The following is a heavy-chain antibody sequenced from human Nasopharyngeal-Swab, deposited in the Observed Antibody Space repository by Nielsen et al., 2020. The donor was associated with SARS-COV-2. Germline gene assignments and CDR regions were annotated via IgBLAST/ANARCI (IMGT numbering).Heavy chain of an antibody. D-gene: IGHD4-11*01. Sequence: LKISCVASGFTYDDYAMHWVRQAPGKGLEWVSGITWNSGVGYTDSVKGRFTISRDNARNSLYLQMNSLRTEDTALYYCTKGRADYSNPSFDNWGQGTLVTVSS. V-gene: IGHV3-9*01. CDR3: TKGRADYSNPSFDN. CDR1: GFTYDDYA. J-gene: IGHJ4*02. CDR2: ITWNSGV.